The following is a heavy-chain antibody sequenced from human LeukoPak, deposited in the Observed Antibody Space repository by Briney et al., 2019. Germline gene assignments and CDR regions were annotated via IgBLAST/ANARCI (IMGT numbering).Heavy chain of an antibody. CDR1: GFTFSSYW. CDR2: INSDGSST. J-gene: IGHJ4*02. D-gene: IGHD6-13*01. CDR3: ARAGSSCPDY. Sequence: PGGSLRLSCAASGFTFSSYWMHWVRPAPGKGLGWVSRINSDGSSTSYEDSVKGRFTISRDNAKNTLYLQMNSLRAEDTAVYYCARAGSSCPDYWGQGTLVTVSS. V-gene: IGHV3-74*01.